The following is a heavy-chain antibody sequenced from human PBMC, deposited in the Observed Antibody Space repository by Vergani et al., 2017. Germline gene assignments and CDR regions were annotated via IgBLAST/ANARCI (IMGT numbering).Heavy chain of an antibody. CDR1: GFTLNTYG. J-gene: IGHJ6*02. Sequence: VQLVESGGGLVKPGGSLRLSCAASGFTLNTYGIHWVRQAPGKGLEWVSFIRYDGSSEYYGDSVKGRFTISRDKSQNTVNLQMNSLRTEDTAVYFCANSVIAGNVGVAYFGMDVWGRGTTVTVSS. D-gene: IGHD2/OR15-2a*01. CDR2: IRYDGSSE. V-gene: IGHV3-30*02. CDR3: ANSVIAGNVGVAYFGMDV.